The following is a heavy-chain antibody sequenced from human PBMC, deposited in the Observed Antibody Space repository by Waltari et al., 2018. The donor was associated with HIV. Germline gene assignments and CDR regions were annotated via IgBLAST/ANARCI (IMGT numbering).Heavy chain of an antibody. J-gene: IGHJ4*02. CDR3: ARALIAVAGTFYFDY. CDR1: GFTAISHY. V-gene: IGHV3-53*01. D-gene: IGHD6-19*01. CDR2: IYSGGST. Sequence: EVQLVESGGGLLQPGGSLRLSCPASGFTAISHYMRWVRPAPGKGLEWVSVIYSGGSTYYADSVKGRFTISRDNSKNTLYLQMNSLRAEDTAVYYCARALIAVAGTFYFDYWGQGTLVTVSS.